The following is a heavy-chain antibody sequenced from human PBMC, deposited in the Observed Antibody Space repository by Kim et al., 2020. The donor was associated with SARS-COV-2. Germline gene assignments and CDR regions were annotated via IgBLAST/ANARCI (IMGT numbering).Heavy chain of an antibody. Sequence: YAPKLQGRVTMTTDTSTSTAYMELRSLRSDDTAVYYCARDDVLFGGAGVYWGQGTLVTVSS. CDR3: ARDDVLFGGAGVY. V-gene: IGHV1-18*01. D-gene: IGHD3-10*02. J-gene: IGHJ4*02.